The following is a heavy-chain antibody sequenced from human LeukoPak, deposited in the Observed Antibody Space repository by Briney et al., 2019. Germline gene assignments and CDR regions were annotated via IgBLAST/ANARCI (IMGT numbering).Heavy chain of an antibody. Sequence: ASVKVSCKVSGYTLTELSMHWVRQAPGKGLEWMGGFDPEDGETIYAQKFQGRVTMTEDTSTDTAYMELSSLRSEDTAVYYCATLLGYCSGGSCYSFDYWGQGTLVTVSS. D-gene: IGHD2-15*01. V-gene: IGHV1-24*01. CDR2: FDPEDGET. CDR3: ATLLGYCSGGSCYSFDY. J-gene: IGHJ4*02. CDR1: GYTLTELS.